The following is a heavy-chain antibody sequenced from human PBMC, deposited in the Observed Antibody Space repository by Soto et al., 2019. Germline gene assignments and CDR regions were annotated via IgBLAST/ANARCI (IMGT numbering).Heavy chain of an antibody. CDR2: INHSGST. J-gene: IGHJ4*02. D-gene: IGHD5-12*01. Sequence: PSETLSLTCAVYGGSFSGYYWSWIRQPPGKGLEWIGEINHSGSTNYNPSLKSRVTISVDTSKNQFSLKLSSVTAADTAVYYCARAVRGYPDYWGQGTLVTVSS. CDR3: ARAVRGYPDY. V-gene: IGHV4-34*01. CDR1: GGSFSGYY.